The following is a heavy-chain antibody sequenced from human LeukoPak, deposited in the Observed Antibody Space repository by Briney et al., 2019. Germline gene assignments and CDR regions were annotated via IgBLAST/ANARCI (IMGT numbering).Heavy chain of an antibody. CDR1: GFTFSSYS. CDR3: ARDHGNSDAFDI. Sequence: PGGSLRLSCATSGFTFSSYSMNWVRQAPGKGLEWVSYISSSSSTIYYADSVKGRFTISRDNAKNSLYLQMNSLRAEDTAVYYCARDHGNSDAFDIWGQGTMVTVSS. V-gene: IGHV3-48*01. D-gene: IGHD4-23*01. CDR2: ISSSSSTI. J-gene: IGHJ3*02.